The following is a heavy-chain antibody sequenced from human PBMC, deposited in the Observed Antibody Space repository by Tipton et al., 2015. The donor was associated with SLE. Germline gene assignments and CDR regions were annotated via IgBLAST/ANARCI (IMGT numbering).Heavy chain of an antibody. J-gene: IGHJ4*02. CDR1: GFTFDDYA. Sequence: SLRLSCAASGFTFDDYAMHWVRQAPGKGLEWVSGISWNSGSIGYADSVKGRFTISRDNAKNSLYLQMNSLRAEDTAVYYCARATARSSSSSGGYWGQGTLVTVSS. CDR3: ARATARSSSSSGGY. V-gene: IGHV3-9*01. CDR2: ISWNSGSI. D-gene: IGHD6-6*01.